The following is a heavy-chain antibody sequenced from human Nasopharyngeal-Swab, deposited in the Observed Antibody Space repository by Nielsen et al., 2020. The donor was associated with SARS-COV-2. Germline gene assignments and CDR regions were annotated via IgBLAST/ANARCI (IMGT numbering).Heavy chain of an antibody. J-gene: IGHJ5*02. V-gene: IGHV4-39*07. CDR2: IYYSGST. D-gene: IGHD3-22*01. CDR3: ARGNGGSSGFDP. Sequence: WIRQPPGKGLEWIGSIYYSGSTYYNPSLKSRVTMSVDTSKNQFSLRLSSVTAADTAMYYCARGNGGSSGFDPWGQGTLVTVSS.